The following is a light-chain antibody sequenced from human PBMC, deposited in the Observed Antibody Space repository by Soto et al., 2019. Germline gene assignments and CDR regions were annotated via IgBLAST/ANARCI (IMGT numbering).Light chain of an antibody. CDR2: DVS. CDR3: CSYAGSYFYV. Sequence: QPVLTQPRSVSGSPGQSVTISCTGTSSDVGGYNYVSWYQQHPGKAPKLMIYDVSKRPSGVPDRFSGSKSGNTASLTISGLQAEDEADYYCCSYAGSYFYVFRTGTKVTVL. J-gene: IGLJ1*01. V-gene: IGLV2-11*01. CDR1: SSDVGGYNY.